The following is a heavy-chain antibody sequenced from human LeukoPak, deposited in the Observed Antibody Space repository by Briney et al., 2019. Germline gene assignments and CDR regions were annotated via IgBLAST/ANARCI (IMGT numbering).Heavy chain of an antibody. CDR2: INTDGSTT. Sequence: GGSLRLSCAASGFTFNTHWMHWVRQAPGKGLVWVSRINTDGSTTNYADSVKGRFTISRDNAKNTLYLQMNSLRAEDTAVYYCARDLNWNQIDYCGQGSLVTVSS. CDR3: ARDLNWNQIDY. J-gene: IGHJ4*02. D-gene: IGHD1-20*01. V-gene: IGHV3-74*01. CDR1: GFTFNTHW.